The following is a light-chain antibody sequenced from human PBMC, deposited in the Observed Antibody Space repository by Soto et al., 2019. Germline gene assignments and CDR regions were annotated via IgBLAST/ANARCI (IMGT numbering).Light chain of an antibody. CDR3: QQCGSSPS. CDR2: DTS. J-gene: IGKJ1*01. V-gene: IGKV3-20*01. Sequence: EIVLTQSPGTLCLSPGERATLSCRASQSVSSSYLAWYQQKPGQAPRLLIYDTSSRATGIPDRFSGSGSGTDFPLAISRLEPEDFAVYYCQQCGSSPSFGQGTKVELK. CDR1: QSVSSSY.